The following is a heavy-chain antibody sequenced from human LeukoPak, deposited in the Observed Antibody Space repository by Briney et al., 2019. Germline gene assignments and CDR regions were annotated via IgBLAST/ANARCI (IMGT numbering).Heavy chain of an antibody. CDR3: ARDSPPD. Sequence: PGGSLRLSCAASGFTFSSYAMHWVRQAPGKGLEWVAVISYDGSNKYYADSVKGRFTISRDNSKNTLYLQMNSLRAEDTAVYYCARDSPPDWGQGTLVTVSS. D-gene: IGHD2-2*01. V-gene: IGHV3-30*04. CDR2: ISYDGSNK. J-gene: IGHJ4*02. CDR1: GFTFSSYA.